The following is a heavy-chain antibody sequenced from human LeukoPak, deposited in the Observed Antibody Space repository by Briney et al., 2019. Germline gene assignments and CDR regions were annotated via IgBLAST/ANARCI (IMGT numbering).Heavy chain of an antibody. CDR2: IYYSGDT. V-gene: IGHV4-39*01. Sequence: SDTLPLTCTVSGGSISSSSYHWGWIRQPPAKGLEWFGSIYYSGDTYYNPSLKSRRVTISVDTSKNQFSLRLSSVTAADTAVYYCARHQWHYYYYMGVWGKGSTVTVSS. CDR3: ARHQWHYYYYMGV. D-gene: IGHD6-19*01. J-gene: IGHJ6*03. CDR1: GGSISSSSYH.